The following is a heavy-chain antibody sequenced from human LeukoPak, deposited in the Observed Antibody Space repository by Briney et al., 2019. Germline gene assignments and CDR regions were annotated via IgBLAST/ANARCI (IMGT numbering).Heavy chain of an antibody. J-gene: IGHJ4*02. CDR2: ISAYNGNT. Sequence: ASVKVSCKAAGYTFTSYGISWARQAAGQGPQGMGWISAYNGNTNYAQKLQGRVTMTTDTSTSTAYMELRSLRSDDTAVYYCAQSIAAAGYYFDYWGQGTLVTVSS. V-gene: IGHV1-18*01. D-gene: IGHD6-13*01. CDR3: AQSIAAAGYYFDY. CDR1: GYTFTSYG.